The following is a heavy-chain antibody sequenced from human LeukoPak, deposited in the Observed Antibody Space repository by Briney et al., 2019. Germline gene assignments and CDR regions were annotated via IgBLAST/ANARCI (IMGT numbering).Heavy chain of an antibody. CDR1: GFTFSSYA. D-gene: IGHD1-14*01. V-gene: IGHV3-30*04. J-gene: IGHJ6*03. Sequence: GGSLRLSCAASGFTFSSYAMHGVRQAPGKGLEWVAVISYDGSNIYYADSVKGRVTNSRDNSQNTLYLSINSQRAKDTPVYYCARSPFFLTTPRRNYMDVWGKGTTVTVSS. CDR2: ISYDGSNI. CDR3: ARSPFFLTTPRRNYMDV.